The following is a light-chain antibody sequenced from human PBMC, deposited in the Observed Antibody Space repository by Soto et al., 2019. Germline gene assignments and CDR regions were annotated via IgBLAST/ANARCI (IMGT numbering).Light chain of an antibody. CDR1: SSDVGGYNY. CDR2: DVS. Sequence: QSVLTQPASVSGSPGQSMTISCTGTSSDVGGYNYVSWYQQHPGKAPKLMIYDVSNRPSGVSNRFSGSKSGNTASLTISGIQAEDEADYYCSSYTSSSTVFGTGTKVTVL. CDR3: SSYTSSSTV. V-gene: IGLV2-14*01. J-gene: IGLJ1*01.